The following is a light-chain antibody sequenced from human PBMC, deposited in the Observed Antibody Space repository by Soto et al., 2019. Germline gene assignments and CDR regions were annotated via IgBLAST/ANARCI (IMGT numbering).Light chain of an antibody. CDR2: GVS. V-gene: IGKV3-20*01. CDR3: QKYVSPPGT. CDR1: QSLSKNY. Sequence: EIVLTQSPGTLSLSPGERATLSCRASQSLSKNYLAWNQKKPGKTPRLLIDGVSSGATGTPDRFSGSGSGTDFTFTFSRLEPEDFAVYYCQKYVSPPGTLGQGTKV. J-gene: IGKJ1*01.